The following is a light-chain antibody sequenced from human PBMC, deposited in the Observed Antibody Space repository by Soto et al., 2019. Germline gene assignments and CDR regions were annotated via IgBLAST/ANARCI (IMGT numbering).Light chain of an antibody. CDR2: GAS. V-gene: IGKV3-15*01. J-gene: IGKJ5*01. CDR1: QSVADN. Sequence: EVVMTQSPATLSVSPGERFTLSCRSSQSVADNLAWLQQKPGQGPRLLIYGASTRATGIPARFSGSGSETDFTLTVSSLRSEDSAVYYCQQYKDWPITFGQGTRLE. CDR3: QQYKDWPIT.